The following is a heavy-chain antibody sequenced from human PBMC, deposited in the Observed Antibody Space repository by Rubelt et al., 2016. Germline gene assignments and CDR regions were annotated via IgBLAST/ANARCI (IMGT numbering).Heavy chain of an antibody. J-gene: IGHJ4*02. D-gene: IGHD5-12*01. Sequence: QVPGAGLEWVSYISSSSSTIYYADSVKGRFTISRDNAKNSLYLQMNSLRAEDTAVYYCARVGGYSGYDPKPLDYWGQGTLVTVSS. V-gene: IGHV3-48*01. CDR3: ARVGGYSGYDPKPLDY. CDR2: ISSSSSTI.